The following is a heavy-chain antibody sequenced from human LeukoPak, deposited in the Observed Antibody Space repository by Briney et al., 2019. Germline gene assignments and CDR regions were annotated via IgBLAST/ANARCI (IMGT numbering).Heavy chain of an antibody. V-gene: IGHV3-30-3*01. CDR2: ISYDGSNK. D-gene: IGHD4-11*01. CDR1: GXTFTNYA. J-gene: IGHJ1*01. Sequence: GGSLRLSCAASGXTFTNYAMHWVRQAPGKGQEWVAVISYDGSNKYYADSVKGRLTISRDNSKNTLYLQMNSLRTEDTAVYYCARGDYGTYGYFQHWGQGTLVTVSS. CDR3: ARGDYGTYGYFQH.